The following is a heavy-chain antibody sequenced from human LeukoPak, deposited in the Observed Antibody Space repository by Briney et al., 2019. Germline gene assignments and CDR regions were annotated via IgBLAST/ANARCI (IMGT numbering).Heavy chain of an antibody. J-gene: IGHJ4*02. CDR2: ISHSGRRT. CDR3: XXXXXXCSSTXCXGDHFDS. V-gene: IGHV3-23*01. CDR1: GFTFPNYA. D-gene: IGHD2-21*02. Sequence: PGGSLRLSCAASGFTFPNYALAWVRQAPGKGLQSVSYISHSGRRTYYAASVLGRFTVSRDNSKNTLYLEMKGLTAEDTAVYYSXXXXXXCSSTXCXGDHFDSWGXGTLVTVSS.